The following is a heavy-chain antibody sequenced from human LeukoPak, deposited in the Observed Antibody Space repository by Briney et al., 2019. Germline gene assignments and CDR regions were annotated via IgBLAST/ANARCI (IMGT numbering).Heavy chain of an antibody. Sequence: GGSLRLSCAASGFTFSSYGMHWVRQAPGKGLEWVAFIRYDGSNKYYADSVKGRFTISRDNSKNTLYLQMNSLRAEDTAVYYCAKAEGAYCGGDCYPYYFDYWGQGTPVTVSS. CDR1: GFTFSSYG. D-gene: IGHD2-21*01. J-gene: IGHJ4*02. CDR2: IRYDGSNK. CDR3: AKAEGAYCGGDCYPYYFDY. V-gene: IGHV3-30*02.